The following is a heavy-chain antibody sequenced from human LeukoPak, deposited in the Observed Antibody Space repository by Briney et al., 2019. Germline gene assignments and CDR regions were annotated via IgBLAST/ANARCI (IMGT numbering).Heavy chain of an antibody. J-gene: IGHJ4*02. CDR1: GYTFTDYY. CDR3: ATLLELLDY. D-gene: IGHD1-7*01. CDR2: VDREAGET. Sequence: AALKISCKVSGYTFTDYYMHWGPQAPGKRLEWMEFVDREAGETIYAEKFQGIVTITADTSTDTAYMELSSLRSEDTAVYYCATLLELLDYWGEGTLVTVSS. V-gene: IGHV1-69-2*01.